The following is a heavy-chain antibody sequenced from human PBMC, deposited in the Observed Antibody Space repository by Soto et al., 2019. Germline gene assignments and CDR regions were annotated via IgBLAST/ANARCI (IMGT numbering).Heavy chain of an antibody. CDR1: GGSINSYW. Sequence: QLQLQESGPGLVKPSETLSLTCTVSGGSINSYWWSWIRQPAGKGLGWIGRVYSSGTTDYNPSLNRRATMSVETSKNQFSLKLSSATAADTAVYYCARDIASYAYGEGYWGQGIQVTVSS. CDR3: ARDIASYAYGEGY. D-gene: IGHD2-21*01. V-gene: IGHV4-4*07. J-gene: IGHJ4*02. CDR2: VYSSGTT.